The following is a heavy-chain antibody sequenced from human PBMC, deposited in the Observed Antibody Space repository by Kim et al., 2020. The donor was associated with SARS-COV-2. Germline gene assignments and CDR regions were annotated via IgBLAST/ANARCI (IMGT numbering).Heavy chain of an antibody. J-gene: IGHJ6*02. D-gene: IGHD6-19*01. V-gene: IGHV1-46*01. CDR1: GYTFTSYY. Sequence: ASVKVSCKASGYTFTSYYMHWVRQAPGQGLEWMGIINPSGGSTSYAQKFQGRVTMTRDTSTSTVYMELSSLRSEDTAVYYCAREKEGSGWYFLKPDYYYYGMDVWGQGTTVTVSS. CDR2: INPSGGST. CDR3: AREKEGSGWYFLKPDYYYYGMDV.